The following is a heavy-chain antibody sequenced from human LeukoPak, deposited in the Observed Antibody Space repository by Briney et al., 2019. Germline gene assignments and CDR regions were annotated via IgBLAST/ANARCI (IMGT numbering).Heavy chain of an antibody. CDR3: ASLYGGNLYSGLDV. D-gene: IGHD4-23*01. Sequence: PGGSLRLSCAASGFTFSSYEMNWVRQAPGKGLEWLSYIRSSGSPIYYADSVKGRFTISRDNGKNSLYLQMDDLRAEGTAVYYCASLYGGNLYSGLDVWGQGTTVTVSS. J-gene: IGHJ6*02. CDR1: GFTFSSYE. V-gene: IGHV3-48*03. CDR2: IRSSGSPI.